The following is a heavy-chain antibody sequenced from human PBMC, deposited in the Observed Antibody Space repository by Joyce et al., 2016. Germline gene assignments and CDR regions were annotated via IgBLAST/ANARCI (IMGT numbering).Heavy chain of an antibody. CDR3: TRRNEGNFFLDY. J-gene: IGHJ4*02. V-gene: IGHV3-48*02. CDR2: ITSTGSTR. CDR1: GFSFNYYI. Sequence: EVQLVESGGGLVQPGGFLRLSCAASGFSFNYYIMKWVRQAPGKGLEWISYITSTGSTRFYADSVKDRVTIARDKAKNSLYLQMNSLRDEDTAVYYCTRRNEGNFFLDYWGQGTLVTVSS. D-gene: IGHD1-7*01.